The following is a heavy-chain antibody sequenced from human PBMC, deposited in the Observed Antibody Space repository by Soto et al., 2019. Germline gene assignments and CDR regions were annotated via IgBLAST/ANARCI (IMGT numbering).Heavy chain of an antibody. J-gene: IGHJ6*03. Sequence: QVQLQQWGAGLLKPSETLSLSCAVYGGSISGYYWSWIRQPPGRGLEWIGEINHSGSTNYNPSLKRRVMIALDTSKNQFSLKLTAVTAADTAVYYCARAGFCTSCYNYYDYDMDVWGKGTTVTVSS. CDR2: INHSGST. V-gene: IGHV4-34*01. CDR1: GGSISGYY. CDR3: ARAGFCTSCYNYYDYDMDV. D-gene: IGHD2-2*02.